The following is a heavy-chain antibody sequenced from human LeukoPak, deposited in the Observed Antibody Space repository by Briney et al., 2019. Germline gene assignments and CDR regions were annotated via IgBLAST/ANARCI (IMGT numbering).Heavy chain of an antibody. D-gene: IGHD6-6*01. CDR1: GGSISSGDYY. CDR3: ARGDPPPQLGILFDY. V-gene: IGHV4-30-4*01. J-gene: IGHJ4*02. Sequence: SETLSLTCTVSGGSISSGDYYWSWIRQPPGKGLEWIGYIYYSGSTYYNPSLKSRVTISVDTSKNQFSLKLSSVTAADTAAYYCARGDPPPQLGILFDYWGQGTLVTVSS. CDR2: IYYSGST.